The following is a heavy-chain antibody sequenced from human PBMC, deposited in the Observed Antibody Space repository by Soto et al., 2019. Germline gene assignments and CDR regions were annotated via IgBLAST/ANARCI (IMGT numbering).Heavy chain of an antibody. CDR2: MYYTGSS. CDR3: ARHINWNYQVDS. J-gene: IGHJ5*01. V-gene: IGHV4-39*01. D-gene: IGHD1-7*01. CDR1: GDAIISVSHY. Sequence: PSETLSLTCTVSGDAIISVSHYLFCIRQPPGKGLEWIGSMYYTGSSYYNPSLKSRVTMSLDTSRNEFSLKLSSVTAADTAVYYCARHINWNYQVDSWGQGSLVTVSS.